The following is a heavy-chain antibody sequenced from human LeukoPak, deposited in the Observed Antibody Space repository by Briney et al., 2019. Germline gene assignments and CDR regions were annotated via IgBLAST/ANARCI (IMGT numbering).Heavy chain of an antibody. V-gene: IGHV4-34*01. J-gene: IGHJ6*04. Sequence: SETLSLTCAVYGGSFSGYYWSWIRQPPGKGLDWIGEINHSGSTNYNPSLKSRVTISVDTSKNQFSLKLSSVTAADTAVYYCARAGIAAAGTLHGMDVWGKGTTVTVSS. CDR2: INHSGST. CDR3: ARAGIAAAGTLHGMDV. CDR1: GGSFSGYY. D-gene: IGHD6-13*01.